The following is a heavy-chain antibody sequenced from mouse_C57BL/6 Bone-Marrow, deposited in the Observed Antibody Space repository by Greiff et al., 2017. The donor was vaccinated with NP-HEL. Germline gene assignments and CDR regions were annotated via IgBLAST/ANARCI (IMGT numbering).Heavy chain of an antibody. D-gene: IGHD2-13*01. CDR2: ISYDGSN. CDR3: ARRGYGDFFWFAY. V-gene: IGHV3-6*01. J-gene: IGHJ3*01. Sequence: EVQLQESGPGLVKPSQSLSLTCSVTGYSITSGYYWNWIRQFPGNKLEWMGYISYDGSNNYNPSLKNRISITRDTSKNQFFLKLNSVTTEDTATYYCARRGYGDFFWFAYWGQGTLVTVSA. CDR1: GYSITSGYY.